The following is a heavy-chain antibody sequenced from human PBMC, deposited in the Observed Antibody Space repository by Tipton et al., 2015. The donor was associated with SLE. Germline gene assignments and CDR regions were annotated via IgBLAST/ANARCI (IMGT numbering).Heavy chain of an antibody. Sequence: LRLSCAVYGGSFSGYYWSWIRQPPGKGLEWIGEINHSGSTNYNPSLKSRVTISVDTSKNQFSLKLSSVTAADTAVYYCARGGGFDPWGQGTLVTVSS. CDR1: GGSFSGYY. CDR2: INHSGST. D-gene: IGHD3-16*01. J-gene: IGHJ5*02. V-gene: IGHV4-34*01. CDR3: ARGGGFDP.